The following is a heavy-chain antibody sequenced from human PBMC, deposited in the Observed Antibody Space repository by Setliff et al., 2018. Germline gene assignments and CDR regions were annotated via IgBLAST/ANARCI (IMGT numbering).Heavy chain of an antibody. CDR1: GFTFSSYW. CDR2: IKQDGSEK. Sequence: HPGGSLRLSCAASGFTFSSYWMSWVRQAPGKGLEWVANIKQDGSEKYYVDSVKGRFTISRDNAKNSLYLQMNSLRAEDTAVYYCARNWATAQHYYYGMDVWGQGTTVTVSS. J-gene: IGHJ6*02. D-gene: IGHD2-21*02. V-gene: IGHV3-7*01. CDR3: ARNWATAQHYYYGMDV.